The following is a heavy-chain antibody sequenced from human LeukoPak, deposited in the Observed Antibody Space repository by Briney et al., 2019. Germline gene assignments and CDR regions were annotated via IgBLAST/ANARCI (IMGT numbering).Heavy chain of an antibody. Sequence: PPESLSLTCTVAGGPISRTDYYWGWIRQSPVKGLEWLGHIYHTGTTLYSPHLNNRLTVSVDSSRNQFSLTLNSVTAADTAVYYCASVSVWELATHPGGSFDYWGRGILVTVSS. CDR1: GGPISRTDYY. J-gene: IGHJ4*02. CDR3: ASVSVWELATHPGGSFDY. D-gene: IGHD1-26*01. CDR2: IYHTGTT. V-gene: IGHV4-30-4*08.